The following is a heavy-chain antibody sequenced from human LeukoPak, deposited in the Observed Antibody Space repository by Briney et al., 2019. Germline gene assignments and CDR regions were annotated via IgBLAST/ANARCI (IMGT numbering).Heavy chain of an antibody. V-gene: IGHV4-39*01. CDR1: GGSISSSSYY. D-gene: IGHD3-22*01. J-gene: IGHJ4*02. CDR2: IYYSGST. Sequence: SETLSLTCTVSGGSISSSSYYWGWIRQPPGKGLEWIGSIYYSGSTYYNPFLKCRVTISVDTSKNQFSLKLSSVTAADTAVYYGARRHYYDSSGYYYYWGQGTLVTVSS. CDR3: ARRHYYDSSGYYYY.